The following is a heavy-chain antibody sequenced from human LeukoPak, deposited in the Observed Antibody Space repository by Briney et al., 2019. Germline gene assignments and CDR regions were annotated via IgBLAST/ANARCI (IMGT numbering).Heavy chain of an antibody. J-gene: IGHJ5*02. Sequence: SGTLSLTCTVSGGSINSYSFNWIRQPAGKGLEWIGRIYTTGSTNYNPSLPGRVTMSIDTSKNQFSLKLTSVPAADTAVYYCARDVVPAAHREYNWFDPWGQGTLVTVSS. CDR2: IYTTGST. V-gene: IGHV4-4*07. D-gene: IGHD2-2*01. CDR1: GGSINSYS. CDR3: ARDVVPAAHREYNWFDP.